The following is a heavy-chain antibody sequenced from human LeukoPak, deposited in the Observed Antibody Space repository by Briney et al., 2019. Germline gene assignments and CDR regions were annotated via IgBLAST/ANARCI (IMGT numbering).Heavy chain of an antibody. CDR2: LYNSGNP. J-gene: IGHJ4*02. Sequence: SETLSLTCTVSGGSISTYYWSWIRQPPGKRLEWIGYLYNSGNPNYNPSLKSRVTISVDTSKNQFSLKVSSVTAADTAVYYCARTTVTSIAFDYWGLGTLVTVSS. CDR3: ARTTVTSIAFDY. CDR1: GGSISTYY. D-gene: IGHD4-11*01. V-gene: IGHV4-59*01.